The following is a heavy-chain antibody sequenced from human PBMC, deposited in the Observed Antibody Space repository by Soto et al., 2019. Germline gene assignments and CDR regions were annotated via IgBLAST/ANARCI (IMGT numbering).Heavy chain of an antibody. CDR1: GFTFSSYA. J-gene: IGHJ6*02. V-gene: IGHV3-30-3*01. CDR2: ISYDGSNK. D-gene: IGHD6-13*01. CDR3: ARAWPQKPPKQIAAAGTSPLTYYYGMDV. Sequence: GGSLRLSCAASGFTFSSYAMHWVRQAPGKGLEWVAVISYDGSNKYYADSVKGRFTISRDNSKNTLYLQMNSLRAEDTAVYYCARAWPQKPPKQIAAAGTSPLTYYYGMDVWGQGTTVTVSS.